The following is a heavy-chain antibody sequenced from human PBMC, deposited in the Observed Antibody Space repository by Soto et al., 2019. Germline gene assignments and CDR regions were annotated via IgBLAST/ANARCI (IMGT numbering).Heavy chain of an antibody. CDR2: INPNSGGT. CDR3: AAARLRTPPLFDY. CDR1: GYTFTGYY. D-gene: IGHD4-17*01. J-gene: IGHJ4*02. V-gene: IGHV1-2*04. Sequence: QVQLVQSGAEVKKPGASVKVSCKASGYTFTGYYMHWVRQAPGQGLEWMGWINPNSGGTNYAQKCQGWVTMTRDTSISTAYMELSRLRSDDTAVYYCAAARLRTPPLFDYWGQGTLVTGSS.